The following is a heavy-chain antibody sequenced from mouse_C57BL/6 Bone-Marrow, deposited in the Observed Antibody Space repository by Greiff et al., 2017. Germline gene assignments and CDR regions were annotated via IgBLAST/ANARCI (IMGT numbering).Heavy chain of an antibody. J-gene: IGHJ2*01. Sequence: VQLQQSGPELVKPGASVKISCKASGYSFTGYFMNWVKQSPGKSLEWIGRINPYNGDTFYNQKFKGKATVTVDKSSSTAHMELLSRTSEDFAVYYCAGNYYGSGCFDYWGQGTTLTVSS. CDR1: GYSFTGYF. D-gene: IGHD1-1*01. CDR3: AGNYYGSGCFDY. V-gene: IGHV1-37*01. CDR2: INPYNGDT.